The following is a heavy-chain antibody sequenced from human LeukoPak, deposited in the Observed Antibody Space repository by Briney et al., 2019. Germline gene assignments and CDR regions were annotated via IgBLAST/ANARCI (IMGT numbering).Heavy chain of an antibody. CDR1: GFTFSSYA. J-gene: IGHJ5*02. CDR3: AKDNSGYFNWFDP. CDR2: ISGSGGST. Sequence: GGSLGLSCAASGFTFSSYAMSWVRQAPGKGLEWVSAISGSGGSTYYADSVKGRFTISRDNPKNTLYLQMNSLRAEDTAVYYCAKDNSGYFNWFDPWGQGTLVTVSS. D-gene: IGHD3-22*01. V-gene: IGHV3-23*01.